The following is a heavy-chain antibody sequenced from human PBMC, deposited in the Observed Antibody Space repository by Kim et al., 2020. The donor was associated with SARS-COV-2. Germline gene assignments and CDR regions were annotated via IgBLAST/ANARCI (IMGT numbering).Heavy chain of an antibody. CDR3: AGGGETLRA. V-gene: IGHV1-69*01. J-gene: IGHJ5*02. Sequence: GTANYAQKFQGRVTITADESTSTAYMGLSSLRSQDTAVYYCAGGGETLRAWGQGTLVTVSS. CDR2: GTA. D-gene: IGHD3-16*01.